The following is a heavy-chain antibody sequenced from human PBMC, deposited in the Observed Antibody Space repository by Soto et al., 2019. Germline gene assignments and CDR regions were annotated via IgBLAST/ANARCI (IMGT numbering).Heavy chain of an antibody. D-gene: IGHD3-3*02. CDR3: ASDPLQLLAATVSVPPFAEYSQY. CDR2: ISGTSDYI. Sequence: EVQLVESGGGLVKPGGSLRLSCAASGFTFRNYNMNWVRQAPGKGLEWVSSISGTSDYISYADSVKGRFTISRDNAKNSLNLQMSTLMADDTAVYYCASDPLQLLAATVSVPPFAEYSQYWGQGALVTVSS. J-gene: IGHJ1*01. CDR1: GFTFRNYN. V-gene: IGHV3-21*01.